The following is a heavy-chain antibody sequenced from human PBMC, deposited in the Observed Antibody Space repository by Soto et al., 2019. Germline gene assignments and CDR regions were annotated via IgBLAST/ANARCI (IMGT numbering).Heavy chain of an antibody. CDR2: ISANNENT. V-gene: IGHV1-18*04. D-gene: IGHD1-7*01. Sequence: WASVKVSCKASGYPFTSYGISWVRQAPGQGLEWMGWISANNENTKYAQFLQGRVTMTTDASTNTAYMELRSLTSDDTAVYYCARLTWELDTRSPLDYWGQGTLVTVSS. J-gene: IGHJ4*02. CDR1: GYPFTSYG. CDR3: ARLTWELDTRSPLDY.